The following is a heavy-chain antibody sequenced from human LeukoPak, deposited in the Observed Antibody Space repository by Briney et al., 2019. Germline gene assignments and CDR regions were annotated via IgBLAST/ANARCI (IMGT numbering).Heavy chain of an antibody. CDR2: INHSGST. CDR3: ARHARDYDILTGYYGGWFDP. CDR1: GGSISSYY. V-gene: IGHV4-34*01. Sequence: SETLSLTCTVSGGSISSYYWSWIRQPPGKGLEWIGEINHSGSTNYNPSLKSRVTISVDTSKNQFSMKLSSVTAADTAVYYCARHARDYDILTGYYGGWFDPWGQGTLVTVSS. D-gene: IGHD3-9*01. J-gene: IGHJ5*02.